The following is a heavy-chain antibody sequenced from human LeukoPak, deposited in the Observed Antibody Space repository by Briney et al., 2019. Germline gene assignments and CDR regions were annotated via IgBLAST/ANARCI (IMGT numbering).Heavy chain of an antibody. CDR1: GYTFTSYG. D-gene: IGHD6-13*01. Sequence: ASVKVSCKASGYTFTSYGISWVRQAPGQGLEWMGWISAYNGNTNYAQKLQGRVTMTTDTSTSTAYMELRSLRSDDTAVYYCASPEYNSSSWNYYGMDVWGQGTTVTVSS. V-gene: IGHV1-18*01. CDR3: ASPEYNSSSWNYYGMDV. CDR2: ISAYNGNT. J-gene: IGHJ6*02.